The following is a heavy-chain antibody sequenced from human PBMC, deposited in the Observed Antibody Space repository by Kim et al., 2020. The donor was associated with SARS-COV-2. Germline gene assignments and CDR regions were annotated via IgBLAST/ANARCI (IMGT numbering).Heavy chain of an antibody. V-gene: IGHV4-34*01. D-gene: IGHD3-22*01. Sequence: EINHSGSTNYNPSLKSRVTISVDTSKNQFSLKRSSVTAADTAVYYCARGVRGTMIVVVITPYYYYGMDVWGQGTTVTVSS. CDR3: ARGVRGTMIVVVITPYYYYGMDV. J-gene: IGHJ6*02. CDR2: INHSGST.